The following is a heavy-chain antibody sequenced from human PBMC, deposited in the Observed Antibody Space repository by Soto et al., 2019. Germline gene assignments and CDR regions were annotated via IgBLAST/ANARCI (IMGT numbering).Heavy chain of an antibody. CDR1: GYTFTIYF. V-gene: IGHV1-8*01. Sequence: SVKVYGKASGYTFTIYFSNWVIQATGQGLEWMGWTNPNSGNTGYAQKFQGRVTMTRNTSISTAYMELSSLRSEDTAVYYCARSLLRWFGEMGYYSGIDVWGQGTMVTVSS. CDR2: TNPNSGNT. D-gene: IGHD3-10*01. J-gene: IGHJ6*02. CDR3: ARSLLRWFGEMGYYSGIDV.